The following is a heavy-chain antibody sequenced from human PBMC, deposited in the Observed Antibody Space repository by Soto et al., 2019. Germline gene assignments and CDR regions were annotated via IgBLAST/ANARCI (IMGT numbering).Heavy chain of an antibody. CDR3: ARDHIGVVVAADHDAFES. CDR2: ISAYNGNT. V-gene: IGHV1-18*01. Sequence: ASVKVSCKASGYTFTSYGISWVRQAPGQGLEWMGWISAYNGNTNYAQKLQGRVTMTTDTSTSTAYMELRSLRSDDTAVYYCARDHIGVVVAADHDAFESWGQGTMVTVAS. D-gene: IGHD2-15*01. CDR1: GYTFTSYG. J-gene: IGHJ3*02.